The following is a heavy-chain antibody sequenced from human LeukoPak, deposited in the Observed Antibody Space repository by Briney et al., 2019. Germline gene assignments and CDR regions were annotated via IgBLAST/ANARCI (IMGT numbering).Heavy chain of an antibody. D-gene: IGHD5-12*01. CDR3: AKEGGYDGVDW. CDR1: GITSSIYT. J-gene: IGHJ4*02. CDR2: IVGSGRNT. V-gene: IGHV3-23*01. Sequence: GGSLRLSCAASGITSSIYTMSWVRQAPGKGLEWVSAIVGSGRNTYYADSVKGRLTISRDNSKNTLYLQMNSLRAEDTAVYHCAKEGGYDGVDWWGQGTLVTVSS.